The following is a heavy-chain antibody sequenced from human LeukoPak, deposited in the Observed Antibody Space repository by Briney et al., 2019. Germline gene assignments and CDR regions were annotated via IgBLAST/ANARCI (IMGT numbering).Heavy chain of an antibody. CDR1: GFTFDDYA. CDR2: ISWNSGSI. Sequence: PGGSLRLSCAASGFTFDDYAMHWVRQAPGKGLEWVSGISWNSGSIGYADSVKGRFTISRDNAKNSLYLQMNSLRAEDTALYYCVVIVFDYWGQGTLVTVSS. J-gene: IGHJ4*02. D-gene: IGHD2/OR15-2a*01. CDR3: VVIVFDY. V-gene: IGHV3-9*01.